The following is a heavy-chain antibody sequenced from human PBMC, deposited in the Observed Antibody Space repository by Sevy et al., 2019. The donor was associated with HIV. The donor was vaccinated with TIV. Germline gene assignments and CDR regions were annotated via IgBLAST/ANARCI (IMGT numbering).Heavy chain of an antibody. J-gene: IGHJ4*02. V-gene: IGHV3-64D*06. Sequence: GGSLRLSCSASGFTFSSYAMHWVRQAPGKGLEYVSAISSNGGSTYYADSVKGRFTISRDNSKNTLYLQMSSLRAEAKAVYYCVKTLVGATVDYWGQGTLVTVSS. CDR2: ISSNGGST. CDR1: GFTFSSYA. CDR3: VKTLVGATVDY. D-gene: IGHD1-26*01.